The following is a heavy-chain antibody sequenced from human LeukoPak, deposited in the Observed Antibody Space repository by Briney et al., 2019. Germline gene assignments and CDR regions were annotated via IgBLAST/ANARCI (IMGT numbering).Heavy chain of an antibody. CDR3: AKDRRSLVGPTNFDY. V-gene: IGHV3-23*01. D-gene: IGHD1-26*01. CDR2: IGGSTGRT. J-gene: IGHJ4*02. Sequence: GGSLRLSCAASGFTFSRYWMSWVRQAPGKGLEWVSAIGGSTGRTYYADSVKGRFTVSRDNSKNTLYLQMTSLRAEDTAIYYCAKDRRSLVGPTNFDYWGQGTPVTVSS. CDR1: GFTFSRYW.